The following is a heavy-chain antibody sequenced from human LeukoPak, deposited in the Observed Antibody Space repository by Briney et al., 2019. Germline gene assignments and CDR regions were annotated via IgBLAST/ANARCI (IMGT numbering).Heavy chain of an antibody. J-gene: IGHJ4*02. V-gene: IGHV1-46*01. CDR1: GYTFTSYY. CDR3: ARIPSGWYVPDY. D-gene: IGHD6-19*01. Sequence: ASVKVSCKASGYTFTSYYIHWVRQAPGQGPEWMGIINPSGGSTSYAQKFQGRVTMTRDTSTSTVYMELSSLTSEDTAVYYCARIPSGWYVPDYWGQGTLVTVSS. CDR2: INPSGGST.